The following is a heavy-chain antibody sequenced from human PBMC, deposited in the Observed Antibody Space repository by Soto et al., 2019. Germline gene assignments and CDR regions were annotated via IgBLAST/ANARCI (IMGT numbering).Heavy chain of an antibody. J-gene: IGHJ3*02. Sequence: GESLKISCKGSGYSFTSYWIGWVRQMPGKGLEWMGIIYPGDSDTRYSPSFQGQVTISADKSISTAYLQWSSLKASDTAMYYCASTYYYDSSGVDAFDTWGQGKMVTVSS. V-gene: IGHV5-51*01. CDR1: GYSFTSYW. CDR2: IYPGDSDT. CDR3: ASTYYYDSSGVDAFDT. D-gene: IGHD3-22*01.